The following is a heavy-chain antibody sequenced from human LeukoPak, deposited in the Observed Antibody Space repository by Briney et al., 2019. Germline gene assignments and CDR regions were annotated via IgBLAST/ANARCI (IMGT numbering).Heavy chain of an antibody. D-gene: IGHD1-26*01. CDR1: GYTLTELS. Sequence: GASVKVSCKVSGYTLTELSMHWVRQAPGKGLEWMGGFDPEDGETIYAQKFQGRVTITEDTSTDTAYMELSSLRSEDTAVYYCATQGIGGSYFRYWGQGTLVTVSS. J-gene: IGHJ4*02. CDR3: ATQGIGGSYFRY. CDR2: FDPEDGET. V-gene: IGHV1-24*01.